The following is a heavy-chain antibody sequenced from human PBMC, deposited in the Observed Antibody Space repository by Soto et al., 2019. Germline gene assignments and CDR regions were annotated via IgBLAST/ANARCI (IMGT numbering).Heavy chain of an antibody. CDR3: AGGVYSSGSFDY. J-gene: IGHJ4*02. CDR2: ISAYNGNT. D-gene: IGHD6-19*01. Sequence: ASVKVSCKASGYTFTSYGISWVRQAPGQGLEWMGWISAYNGNTNYAQKLQGWVTMTRDTSISTAYMELSRLRSDDTAVYYCAGGVYSSGSFDYWGQGTLVTVSS. V-gene: IGHV1-18*01. CDR1: GYTFTSYG.